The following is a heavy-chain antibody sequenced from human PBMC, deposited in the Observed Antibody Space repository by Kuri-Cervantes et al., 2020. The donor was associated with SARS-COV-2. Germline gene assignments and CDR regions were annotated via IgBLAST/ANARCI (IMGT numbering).Heavy chain of an antibody. D-gene: IGHD6-6*01. V-gene: IGHV3-33*01. CDR1: GFSFSNFG. CDR2: MWSGGSNK. CDR3: ARGMGRYSSSFDY. J-gene: IGHJ4*02. Sequence: LTCAASGFSFSNFGMHWVRQAPGKGLEWVAAMWSGGSNKYYADSVKGRFTISRDNSNNTLYLQMNILRSEDTAVYYCARGMGRYSSSFDYWGQGTLVTVSS.